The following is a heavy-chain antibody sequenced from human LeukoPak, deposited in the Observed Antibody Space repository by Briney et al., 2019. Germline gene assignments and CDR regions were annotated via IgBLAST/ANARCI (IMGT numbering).Heavy chain of an antibody. CDR3: ARDTIFGVVRRFGWFDP. D-gene: IGHD3-3*01. CDR1: GYTFTGYY. J-gene: IGHJ5*02. V-gene: IGHV1-69*13. CDR2: IIPIFGTA. Sequence: SVKVSCKASGYTFTGYYMHWVRRAPGQGLEWMGGIIPIFGTANYAQKFQGRVTITADESTSTAYMELSSLRSEDTAVYYCARDTIFGVVRRFGWFDPWGQGTLVTVSS.